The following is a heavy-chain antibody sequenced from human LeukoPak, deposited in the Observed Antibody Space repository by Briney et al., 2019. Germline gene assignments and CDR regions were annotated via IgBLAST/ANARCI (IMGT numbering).Heavy chain of an antibody. CDR2: ISGKSVSI. Sequence: PGGSLRLSCTASGFPFDDYAMHWLRHAPGKGLEWVSDISGKSVSIGYADSGKGRFAISRDNAKISLYLQMNSLRAEDMALYYCAKVATDYYDSSGYRFDYWGQGTLVTVSS. CDR1: GFPFDDYA. CDR3: AKVATDYYDSSGYRFDY. V-gene: IGHV3-9*03. J-gene: IGHJ4*02. D-gene: IGHD3-22*01.